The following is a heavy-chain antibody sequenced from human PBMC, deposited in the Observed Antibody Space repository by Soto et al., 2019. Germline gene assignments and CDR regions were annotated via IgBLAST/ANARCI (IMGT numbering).Heavy chain of an antibody. V-gene: IGHV4-4*02. CDR2: IYHTGHA. CDR3: ASKLGPYYYGLDV. D-gene: IGHD3-16*01. Sequence: NPSETLSLTCTVYGDSITNNHWWTWVRQSPGKGPEMIGEIYHTGHANYNPSLNSRVAIPVDKSKNQFSLTLNSVTAADTAVYYCASKLGPYYYGLDVWGQGTTVTVSS. J-gene: IGHJ6*02. CDR1: GDSITNNHW.